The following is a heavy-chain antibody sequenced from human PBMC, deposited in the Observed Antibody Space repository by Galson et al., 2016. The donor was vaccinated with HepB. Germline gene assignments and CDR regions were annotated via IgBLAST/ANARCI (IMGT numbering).Heavy chain of an antibody. CDR2: IRSKTYGGPT. D-gene: IGHD6-13*01. CDR3: ARARRHSTPDPHHFDY. Sequence: SLRLSCAASGFTFGDYAMSWFRQAPGKGLEWVGFIRSKTYGGPTEYAASVKGRFTISRDDSKNIAYLQMNSLRAEDTAVYYCARARRHSTPDPHHFDYWGQGSLVTVSS. CDR1: GFTFGDYA. V-gene: IGHV3-49*03. J-gene: IGHJ4*02.